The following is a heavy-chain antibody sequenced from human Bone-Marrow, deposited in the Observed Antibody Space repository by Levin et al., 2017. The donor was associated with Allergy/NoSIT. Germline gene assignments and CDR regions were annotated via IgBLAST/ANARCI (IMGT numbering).Heavy chain of an antibody. Sequence: GESLKISCAASGFTFSDSAIYWVRQASGKGLEWVGRIRSKADSYATAYAASVKGRFSISRDDSKNTAFLQMNSLNTEDTAVYYCTGLNGGSKFDYWGQGTLVTVSS. D-gene: IGHD2-8*01. J-gene: IGHJ4*02. CDR1: GFTFSDSA. CDR3: TGLNGGSKFDY. V-gene: IGHV3-73*01. CDR2: IRSKADSYAT.